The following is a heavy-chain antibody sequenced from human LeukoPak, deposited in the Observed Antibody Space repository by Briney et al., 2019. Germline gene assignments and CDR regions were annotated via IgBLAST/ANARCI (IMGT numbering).Heavy chain of an antibody. J-gene: IGHJ3*02. CDR2: ISTYNDDR. CDR1: GYTFTTYA. Sequence: ASVNVSCKASGYTFTTYAIHWVRQAPGQRLEWMGWISTYNDDRKYSPKFQGTVTITTDTSASTAYLELSSLRSEDTAVYYCARDRSSFSYAFDIWGQGTMVTVSS. V-gene: IGHV1-3*04. D-gene: IGHD6-6*01. CDR3: ARDRSSFSYAFDI.